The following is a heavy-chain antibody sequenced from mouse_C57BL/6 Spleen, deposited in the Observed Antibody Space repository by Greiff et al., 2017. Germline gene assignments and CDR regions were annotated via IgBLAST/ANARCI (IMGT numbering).Heavy chain of an antibody. Sequence: QVQLQQPGAELVRPGTSVKLSCKASGYTFTSYWMQWVKQRPGQGLEWIGVIDPSDSYTNYNQKFKGKATLTVDTSSSTAYMQLSSLTSEDSAVYYCARWSGDYDVWFAYWGQGTLVTVSA. V-gene: IGHV1-59*01. CDR3: ARWSGDYDVWFAY. CDR2: IDPSDSYT. J-gene: IGHJ3*01. D-gene: IGHD2-4*01. CDR1: GYTFTSYW.